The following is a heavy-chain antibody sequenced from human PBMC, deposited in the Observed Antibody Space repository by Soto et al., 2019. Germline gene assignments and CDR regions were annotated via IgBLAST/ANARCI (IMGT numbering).Heavy chain of an antibody. CDR1: GFTFSSYA. J-gene: IGHJ4*02. D-gene: IGHD3-16*02. CDR2: ISGSGGST. V-gene: IGHV3-23*01. CDR3: AKGVRYDYVWGSYRYKGDY. Sequence: PGGSLRLSCAASGFTFSSYAMSWVRQAPGKGLEWVSAISGSGGSTYYADSVKGRFTISRDNSKNTLYLQMNSLRAEDTAVYYCAKGVRYDYVWGSYRYKGDYWGQGTLVTVSS.